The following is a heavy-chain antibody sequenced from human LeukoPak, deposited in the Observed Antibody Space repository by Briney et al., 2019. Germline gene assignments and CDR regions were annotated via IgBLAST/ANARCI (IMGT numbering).Heavy chain of an antibody. D-gene: IGHD1-26*01. CDR2: IYYSGST. J-gene: IGHJ4*02. V-gene: IGHV4-39*07. CDR3: ARGLLTVYFDS. CDR1: GGSISSSSYY. Sequence: SETLSLTCTVSGGSISSSSYYWGWIRQPPGKGLEWIGSIYYSGSTYYNPSLKSRVTISVDTSKNQFSLKLSSVTAADTAVYYCARGLLTVYFDSWAKETLVPVPS.